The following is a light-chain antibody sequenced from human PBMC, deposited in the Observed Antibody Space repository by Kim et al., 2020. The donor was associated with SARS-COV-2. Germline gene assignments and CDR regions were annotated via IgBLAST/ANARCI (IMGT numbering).Light chain of an antibody. J-gene: IGKJ1*01. V-gene: IGKV1-6*01. CDR2: AAS. CDR1: QGIRND. CDR3: LQDYNYPWT. Sequence: AIQMTQSPSSLSASVGDRVTITCRASQGIRNDLGWYQQKPGKAPKLLIYAASSLQSGVPSRFSGRGSGTDFTLTISSLQPGDFATYYCLQDYNYPWTFGQGTKVDIK.